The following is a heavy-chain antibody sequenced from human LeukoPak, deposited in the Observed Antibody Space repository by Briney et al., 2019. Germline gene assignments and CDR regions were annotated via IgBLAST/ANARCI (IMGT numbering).Heavy chain of an antibody. CDR3: SRTGLGGSYLYYYSYRDV. Sequence: SETLSLTCTVSGGSISTCYWNWIRRPPGKGGEWIGYILYSWSTSFYPSLKRRVTISVDTCKDQFDLELEPVTAPGTGLAYVSRTGLGGSYLYYYSYRDVWGKGTTVTISS. V-gene: IGHV4-59*13. CDR1: GGSISTCY. J-gene: IGHJ6*03. CDR2: ILYSWST. D-gene: IGHD1-26*01.